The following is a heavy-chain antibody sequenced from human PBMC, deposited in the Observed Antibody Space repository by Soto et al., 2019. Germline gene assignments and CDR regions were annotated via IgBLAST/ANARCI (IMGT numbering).Heavy chain of an antibody. CDR2: VYYTWTT. Sequence: SETLSLTCTVSGGSINNYYWTWIRQPPGMGLEWIGYVYYTWTTSYNPSLKSRVTISIDGSKDKISLKLSSVTAGDTAFYYCARLGGYYHSLATWGKGTLVTVSS. D-gene: IGHD3-22*01. CDR1: GGSINNYY. CDR3: ARLGGYYHSLAT. V-gene: IGHV4-59*08. J-gene: IGHJ5*02.